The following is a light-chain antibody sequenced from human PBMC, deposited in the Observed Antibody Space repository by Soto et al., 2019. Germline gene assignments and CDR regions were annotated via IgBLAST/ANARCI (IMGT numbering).Light chain of an antibody. J-gene: IGKJ3*01. Sequence: EIVLTQSPATLSLSPGERATLSCRASQSVSSYLALYQQKPGQAPRLLIYDASNRATGIPARFSGGGSGTDFTLTSSSLEPDDFALYYYQQRSNWRCTFGPGTRVEIK. CDR3: QQRSNWRCT. CDR1: QSVSSY. V-gene: IGKV3-11*01. CDR2: DAS.